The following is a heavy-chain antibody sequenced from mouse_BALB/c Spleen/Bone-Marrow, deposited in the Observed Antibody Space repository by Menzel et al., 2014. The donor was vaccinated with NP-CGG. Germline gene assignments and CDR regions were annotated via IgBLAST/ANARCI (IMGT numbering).Heavy chain of an antibody. V-gene: IGHV4-1*02. CDR1: GFDFSRYW. CDR3: ARLGYYGSFAY. J-gene: IGHJ3*01. Sequence: EVKLVESGGGLVQPGGSLKLSCAASGFDFSRYWMSWVRQAPGKGLEWIGEINPDSNTINYTPSLKDKFIISRDNAKNTLYLQMSKVRSEDTALDYCARLGYYGSFAYWGQGTLVTVSA. CDR2: INPDSNTI. D-gene: IGHD1-2*01.